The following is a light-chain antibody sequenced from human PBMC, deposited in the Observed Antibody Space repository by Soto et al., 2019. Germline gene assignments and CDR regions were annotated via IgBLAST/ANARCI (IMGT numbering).Light chain of an antibody. V-gene: IGKV3-15*01. CDR2: GAS. J-gene: IGKJ1*01. CDR1: QSVSIN. Sequence: IVMTQSPATLSVSPGERAILSCRASQSVSINLAWYQQKPGQAPRLFIYGASTRATGVPARFSGSGSGTEYTLAISSLQSEDFAVYFCQQYHDRWTFGQGTKVDIK. CDR3: QQYHDRWT.